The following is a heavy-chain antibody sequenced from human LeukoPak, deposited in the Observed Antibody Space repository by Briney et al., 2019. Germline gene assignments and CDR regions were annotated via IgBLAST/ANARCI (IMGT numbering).Heavy chain of an antibody. V-gene: IGHV3-23*01. D-gene: IGHD2-15*01. CDR1: GFIFNSYA. J-gene: IGHJ4*02. Sequence: GGSLRLSCAASGFIFNSYAMGWVRQAPGKRLEWVSVISGSGTSSYYADSVKGRFTISRDNSKNTLYLQMSSLRAEDTAVYYCAKGSRSDTRYYFDYWGQGTLVTVSS. CDR3: AKGSRSDTRYYFDY. CDR2: ISGSGTSS.